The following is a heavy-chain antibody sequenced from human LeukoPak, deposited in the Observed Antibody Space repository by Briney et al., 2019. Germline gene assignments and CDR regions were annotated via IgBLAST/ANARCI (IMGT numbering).Heavy chain of an antibody. Sequence: GGTLRLSCAASGFTFSSYGMSWVRQAPGKGLEWVSAISGSGGSTYYADSVKGRFTTSRDNSKNTLYLQMNSLRAEDTAVYYCAKGGYYDSSGYYSGDFDYWGQGTLVTVSS. V-gene: IGHV3-23*01. CDR2: ISGSGGST. J-gene: IGHJ4*02. D-gene: IGHD3-22*01. CDR3: AKGGYYDSSGYYSGDFDY. CDR1: GFTFSSYG.